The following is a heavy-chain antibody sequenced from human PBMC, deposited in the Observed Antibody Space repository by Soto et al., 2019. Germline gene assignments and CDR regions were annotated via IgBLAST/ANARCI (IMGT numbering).Heavy chain of an antibody. Sequence: LRLSCAASGFTFSSYGMHWVRQAPGKGLEWVAVISYDGSNKYYADSVKGRFTISRDNSKNTLYLQMNRLRAEDTAVYYCAKDAAYDSSGYHVDYWGQGTLVTVSS. V-gene: IGHV3-30*18. D-gene: IGHD3-22*01. J-gene: IGHJ4*02. CDR1: GFTFSSYG. CDR3: AKDAAYDSSGYHVDY. CDR2: ISYDGSNK.